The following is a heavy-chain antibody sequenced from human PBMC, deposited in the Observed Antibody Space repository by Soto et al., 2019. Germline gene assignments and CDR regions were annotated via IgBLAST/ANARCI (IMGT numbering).Heavy chain of an antibody. D-gene: IGHD5-18*01. CDR2: IWYDGSNK. Sequence: QVQLVESVGGVVQPGRSLRLSCAASGFTFSSYGMHWVRQAPGKGLEWVAVIWYDGSNKYYADSVKGRFTISRDNSKNTLYLPVNSLRAEDTAVYYCARDQGRGYNYGFDYWGQGTRVTVSS. CDR3: ARDQGRGYNYGFDY. V-gene: IGHV3-33*01. J-gene: IGHJ4*02. CDR1: GFTFSSYG.